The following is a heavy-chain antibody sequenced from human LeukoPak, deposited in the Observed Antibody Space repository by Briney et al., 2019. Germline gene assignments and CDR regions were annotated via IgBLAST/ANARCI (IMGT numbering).Heavy chain of an antibody. CDR3: ARGTTVNGRTFDY. J-gene: IGHJ4*02. CDR1: GYTFTGYY. D-gene: IGHD4-11*01. CDR2: INPNSGGT. V-gene: IGHV1-2*02. Sequence: ASVKVSCKASGYTFTGYYMHWVRQAPGQGLEWIGWINPNSGGTNYAQKFQGRVTMTRDTSISTAYMELSRLRSDDTAVYYCARGTTVNGRTFDYWGQGTLVTVSS.